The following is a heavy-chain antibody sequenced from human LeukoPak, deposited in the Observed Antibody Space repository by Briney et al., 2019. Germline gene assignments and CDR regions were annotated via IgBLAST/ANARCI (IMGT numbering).Heavy chain of an antibody. CDR2: IRQDASEK. CDR3: AKGSSRPPNAFDI. Sequence: GGSLRLSCAASGFTFSSYAMSWVRQAPGKGLEWVASIRQDASEKHYVDSVEGRFTISRDNAKNSLHLQMNSLRAEDTAVYYCAKGSSRPPNAFDIWGQGTLVTVSS. D-gene: IGHD6-6*01. J-gene: IGHJ3*02. V-gene: IGHV3-7*01. CDR1: GFTFSSYA.